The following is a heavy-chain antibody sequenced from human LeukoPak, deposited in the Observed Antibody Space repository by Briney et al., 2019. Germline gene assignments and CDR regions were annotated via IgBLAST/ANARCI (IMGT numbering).Heavy chain of an antibody. J-gene: IGHJ2*01. D-gene: IGHD3-10*01. CDR2: FNPNSGGT. CDR1: EYTFTGYY. Sequence: GASVKVSCKASEYTFTGYYLHWVRQAPGQGLEWMGRFNPNSGGTEYEQKFQGRVTMTRDTSISTAYMELSSLRSDDPAVYYCARERTYYYFDLWGRGTLVTVSS. V-gene: IGHV1-2*06. CDR3: ARERTYYYFDL.